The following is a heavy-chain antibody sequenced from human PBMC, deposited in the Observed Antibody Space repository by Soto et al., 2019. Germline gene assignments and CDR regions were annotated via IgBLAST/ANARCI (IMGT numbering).Heavy chain of an antibody. D-gene: IGHD3-22*01. J-gene: IGHJ4*02. V-gene: IGHV1-18*01. Sequence: ASVKVSCKASGYTLTSYGISWVRQAPGQGLEWMGWISAYNGNTNYAQKLQGRVTMTTDTSTSTAYMELRSLRSDDTAVYYCARDVGDYYDSRDFDYWGQGTLVTVSS. CDR1: GYTLTSYG. CDR3: ARDVGDYYDSRDFDY. CDR2: ISAYNGNT.